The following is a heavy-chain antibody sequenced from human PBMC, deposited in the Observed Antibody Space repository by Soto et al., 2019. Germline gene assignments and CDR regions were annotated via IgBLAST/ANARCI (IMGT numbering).Heavy chain of an antibody. V-gene: IGHV1-24*01. CDR3: ATLPRDCSSTSCSNYYYYYYMDV. D-gene: IGHD2-2*01. CDR2: FDPEDGET. J-gene: IGHJ6*03. CDR1: GYTLTELS. Sequence: ASVKVSCKVSGYTLTELSMHWVRQAPGKGLEWMGGFDPEDGETIYAQKFQGRVTMTEDTSTDTAYMELSSLRSEDTAVYYCATLPRDCSSTSCSNYYYYYYMDVWGKGTMVTVSS.